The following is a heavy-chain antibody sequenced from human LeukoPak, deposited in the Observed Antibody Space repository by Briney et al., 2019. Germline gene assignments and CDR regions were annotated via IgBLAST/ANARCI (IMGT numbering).Heavy chain of an antibody. D-gene: IGHD2-2*01. V-gene: IGHV1-69*01. CDR2: IIPIFGTA. CDR3: ARDGVPAANRFPNYYYYYMDV. J-gene: IGHJ6*03. CDR1: GGTFSSYA. Sequence: SVKVSCKASGGTFSSYAISWVRQAPGQGLEWMGGIIPIFGTANYAQKFQGRVTITADESTSTAYMELSSLRSEDTAVYYCARDGVPAANRFPNYYYYYMDVWGKGTTVTVSS.